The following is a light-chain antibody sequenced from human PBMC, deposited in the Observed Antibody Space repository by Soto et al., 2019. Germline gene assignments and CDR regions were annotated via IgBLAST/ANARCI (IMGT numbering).Light chain of an antibody. CDR2: SNN. J-gene: IGLJ1*01. CDR1: RSNIGSNT. CDR3: AAWDDSLNGSYV. V-gene: IGLV1-44*01. Sequence: QSVLTQPPSTSGTPGQRVTISRSGSRSNIGSNTVTWYQQLPGTAPKLLIYSNNQRPSGVPDRFSGSKSGTSASLAISGLQSEDEADYYCAAWDDSLNGSYVFGTGTKVTVL.